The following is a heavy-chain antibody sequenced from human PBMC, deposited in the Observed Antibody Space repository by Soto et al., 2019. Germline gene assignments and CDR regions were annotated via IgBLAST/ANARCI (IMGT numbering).Heavy chain of an antibody. CDR2: IYYTGST. D-gene: IGHD6-19*01. Sequence: PSETLSLTCTVSGGSVNSDTFYWSWIRQPPGRGLEWIGYIYYTGSTNYNPSLKSRVTISIDTSRNEFSLKLRSVTAADTAVYYCARGGICSSGWYAKDFDYWGQGNMVTVS. J-gene: IGHJ4*02. CDR1: GGSVNSDTFY. V-gene: IGHV4-61*01. CDR3: ARGGICSSGWYAKDFDY.